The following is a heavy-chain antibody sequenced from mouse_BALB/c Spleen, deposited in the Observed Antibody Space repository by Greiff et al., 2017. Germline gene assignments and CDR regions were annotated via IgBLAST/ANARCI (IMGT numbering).Heavy chain of an antibody. D-gene: IGHD1-2*01. CDR1: GYAFSSYW. CDR3: ARSLYYGYEDFDV. V-gene: IGHV1-80*01. CDR2: IYPGDGDT. J-gene: IGHJ1*01. Sequence: QVQLKQSGAELVRPGSSVKISCKASGYAFSSYWMNWVKQRPGQGLEWIGQIYPGDGDTNYNGKFKGKATLTADKSSSTAYMQLSSLTSEDSAVYFCARSLYYGYEDFDVWGAGTTVTVSS.